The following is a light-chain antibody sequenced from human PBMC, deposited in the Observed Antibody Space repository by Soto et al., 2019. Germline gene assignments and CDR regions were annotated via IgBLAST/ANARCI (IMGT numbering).Light chain of an antibody. CDR3: SSYSGRYHWV. V-gene: IGLV2-8*01. J-gene: IGLJ3*02. CDR1: SSDVGGYNY. Sequence: QSALTQPPSASGSPGQSVTISCTGTSSDVGGYNYVSWYQQHPGKAPKVMILQVSERPSGVPDRFSGSKSGNTASLTVSGLQAEDEADYYCSSYSGRYHWVFGGGTKLTVL. CDR2: QVS.